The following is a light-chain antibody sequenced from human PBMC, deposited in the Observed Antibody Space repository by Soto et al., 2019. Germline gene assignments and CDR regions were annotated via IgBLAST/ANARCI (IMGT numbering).Light chain of an antibody. CDR2: GAP. CDR1: QGVFSN. V-gene: IGKV3-15*01. Sequence: EIVLTQSPATLSVSPGERATLSCRASQGVFSNLAWYQQKPGQAPRLLIYGAPTRASAIPARFSGRGSGTDFTLTISRLQAEDFAVYFCHQYHNWPRTCGQGTKVDVK. CDR3: HQYHNWPRT. J-gene: IGKJ1*01.